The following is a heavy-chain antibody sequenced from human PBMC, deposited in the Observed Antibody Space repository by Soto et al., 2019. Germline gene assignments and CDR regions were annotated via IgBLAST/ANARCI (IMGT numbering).Heavy chain of an antibody. J-gene: IGHJ5*02. CDR1: GYTFTDYD. V-gene: IGHV1-8*01. CDR3: SRVAVAARPRSYNWFDP. Sequence: QAQLVQSGAEVKKPGASVKVSCKTSGYTFTDYDINWVRQATGQGLEWIGWMNPHSGETGYAQKFQGRVTMTRSASLSRAYLELSSLRSEDMAVYYCSRVAVAARPRSYNWFDPWGQGTLVTVSS. D-gene: IGHD2-15*01. CDR2: MNPHSGET.